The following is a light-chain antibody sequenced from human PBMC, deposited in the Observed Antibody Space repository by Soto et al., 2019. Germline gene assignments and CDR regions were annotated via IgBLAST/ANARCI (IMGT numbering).Light chain of an antibody. CDR2: GAS. CDR3: QQYNNWPLT. V-gene: IGKV3-15*01. J-gene: IGKJ1*01. Sequence: EVLMTQSPATLSVSPGERATLSCRASQSVGSNLAWYQLKPGQAPRLLIYGASTRATGIPARFTGSGSGTEFTLTLSSLQSEDFAVYSCQQYNNWPLTFGQGTKVEIK. CDR1: QSVGSN.